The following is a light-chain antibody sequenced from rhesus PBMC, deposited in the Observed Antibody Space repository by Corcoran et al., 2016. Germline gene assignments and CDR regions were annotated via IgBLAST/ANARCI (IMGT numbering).Light chain of an antibody. CDR2: EAS. Sequence: DIQMTQSPSSLSASVGDRVTITCRASQGIGSNLAWYQQKPGETPRLLIFEASILQPGTPYRFSGSGSGTDFMFTINGLKSADFATYYCQHYNTIPPTFGQGTKVEIK. J-gene: IGKJ1*01. CDR1: QGIGSN. CDR3: QHYNTIPPT. V-gene: IGKV1-25*01.